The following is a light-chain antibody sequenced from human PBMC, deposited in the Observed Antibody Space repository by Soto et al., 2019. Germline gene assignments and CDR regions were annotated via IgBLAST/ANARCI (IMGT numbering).Light chain of an antibody. Sequence: EIVLTQSPGTLSLSPGEGATLSCRASQSVSSSYLAWYQQKPGQPPRLLIYGASGRATGIPDRFSGSGSGTAFTLTISRLEPEDFAVYYCQQYATSPRTFGQGTKVEIK. J-gene: IGKJ1*01. CDR3: QQYATSPRT. CDR1: QSVSSSY. V-gene: IGKV3-20*01. CDR2: GAS.